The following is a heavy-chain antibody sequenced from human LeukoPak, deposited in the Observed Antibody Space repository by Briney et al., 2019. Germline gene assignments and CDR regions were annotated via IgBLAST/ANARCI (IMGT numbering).Heavy chain of an antibody. CDR3: ARDLTGTTRGLNWFDP. V-gene: IGHV4-59*01. CDR1: GLKFSSYN. Sequence: GSLRLSCAASGLKFSSYNMNWVRQAPGKGLEWIGYIYYSGSTNYNPSLKSRVTISVDTSKNQFSLKLSSVTAADTAVYYCARDLTGTTRGLNWFDPWGQGTLVTVSS. CDR2: IYYSGST. J-gene: IGHJ5*02. D-gene: IGHD1-20*01.